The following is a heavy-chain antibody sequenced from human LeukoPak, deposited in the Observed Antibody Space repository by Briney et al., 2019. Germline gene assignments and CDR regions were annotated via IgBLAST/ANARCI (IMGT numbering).Heavy chain of an antibody. CDR2: ISSSTTYI. D-gene: IGHD2-21*02. CDR3: TRLSGGDSGIDY. J-gene: IGHJ4*02. Sequence: GGSLRLSCAASGSTFSSFTMNWVRQAPGKGLEWVSFISSSTTYIYYADSVKGRFTISRDNAKNSLYLQMNSLRAEDTAVYYCTRLSGGDSGIDYWGQGTLVTVSS. CDR1: GSTFSSFT. V-gene: IGHV3-21*01.